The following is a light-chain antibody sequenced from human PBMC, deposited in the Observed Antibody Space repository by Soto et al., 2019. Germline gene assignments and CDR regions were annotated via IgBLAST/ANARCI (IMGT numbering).Light chain of an antibody. V-gene: IGLV2-14*01. CDR2: DVN. CDR3: SSYTISSTLV. CDR1: SSDVGGYNY. Sequence: QSALTQPASVSGSPGQSISISCTGTSSDVGGYNYVSWYQQHPGKAPKLMIYDVNNRPSGVSDRFSGSKSGNTASLTISGLQAEDEADYYCSSYTISSTLVFGTGTKLTVL. J-gene: IGLJ1*01.